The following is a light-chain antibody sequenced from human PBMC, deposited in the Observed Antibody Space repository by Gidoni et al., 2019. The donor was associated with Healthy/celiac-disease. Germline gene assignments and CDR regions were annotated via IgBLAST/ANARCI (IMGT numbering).Light chain of an antibody. J-gene: IGLJ1*01. CDR1: SSNIGAGYD. Sequence: QSVLTPPPSVSGAPGQRVTISCTGCSSNIGAGYDVHWYQQLPGTAPKLLIYGNSNRPAGVPDRFSGSKSGTSASLAITGLQAEDEADYYCQSYDSSLSGSGVFGTGTKVTVL. CDR3: QSYDSSLSGSGV. CDR2: GNS. V-gene: IGLV1-40*01.